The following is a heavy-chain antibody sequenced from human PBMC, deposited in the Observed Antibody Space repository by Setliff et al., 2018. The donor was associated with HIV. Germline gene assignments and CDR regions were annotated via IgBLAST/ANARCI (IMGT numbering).Heavy chain of an antibody. V-gene: IGHV3-7*01. CDR2: INQDGSEK. CDR1: GFTFSNYW. D-gene: IGHD3-3*01. Sequence: GGSLRLSCAASGFTFSNYWMSWVRQAPGKGLEWVAHINQDGSEKNHVDSVKGRFTISRDNAKNSLDLEMHSLTDEDTAVYYCVRDPGGIFDAFDVCGQGTMVTVSS. CDR3: VRDPGGIFDAFDV. J-gene: IGHJ3*01.